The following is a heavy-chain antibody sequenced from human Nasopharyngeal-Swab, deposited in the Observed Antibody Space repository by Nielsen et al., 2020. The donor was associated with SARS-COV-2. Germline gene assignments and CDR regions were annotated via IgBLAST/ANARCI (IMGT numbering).Heavy chain of an antibody. D-gene: IGHD3-16*01. J-gene: IGHJ4*02. Sequence: GGSLRLSCAASGFTFSSYAMHWARQAPGKGLEWVAVISYDGSNKYYADSVKGRFTISRDNSKNTLYLQMNSLRAEDTAVYYCARENPKGPSLGESFFDYWGQGTLVTVSS. CDR3: ARENPKGPSLGESFFDY. CDR1: GFTFSSYA. CDR2: ISYDGSNK. V-gene: IGHV3-30*04.